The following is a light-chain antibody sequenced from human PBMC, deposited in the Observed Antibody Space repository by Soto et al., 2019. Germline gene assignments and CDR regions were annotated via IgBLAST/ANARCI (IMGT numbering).Light chain of an antibody. CDR2: DAS. Sequence: DIQMTQSPSTLSASVVDGVTITCRASQSISSWLAWYQQKPGKAPKLLIYDASSLESGVPSRFSGSGSGTEFTLTISSLQPDDFATYYCQQYNSYSLTFGGGTKVDIK. J-gene: IGKJ4*01. CDR3: QQYNSYSLT. CDR1: QSISSW. V-gene: IGKV1-5*01.